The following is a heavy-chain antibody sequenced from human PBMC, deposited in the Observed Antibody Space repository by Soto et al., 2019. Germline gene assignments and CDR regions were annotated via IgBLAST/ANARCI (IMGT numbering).Heavy chain of an antibody. CDR3: ARYKSNYYYGMDV. Sequence: PSETLSLTCTVSGASISSSSYYWGWIRQPPGKGLAWIGNIYYSGSTYSNPSLKSRVTISVDTSKNQFSLKLSSVTAADTAVYYCARYKSNYYYGMDVWGQGTTVTVSS. J-gene: IGHJ6*02. CDR2: IYYSGST. V-gene: IGHV4-39*07. CDR1: GASISSSSYY. D-gene: IGHD1-20*01.